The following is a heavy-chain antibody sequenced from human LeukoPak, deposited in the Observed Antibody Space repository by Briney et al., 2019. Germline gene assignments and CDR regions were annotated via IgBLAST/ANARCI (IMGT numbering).Heavy chain of an antibody. CDR3: ARQPYNYDSSGYPN. J-gene: IGHJ1*01. CDR1: GASISSYY. CDR2: IYYSGST. D-gene: IGHD3-22*01. Sequence: PSETLSLTCTVSGASISSYYWSWIRQPPGKGLEWIGYIYYSGSTNYNPSLKSRVTMSIDTSKSQFSLKLSSVTAADTAMYYCARQPYNYDSSGYPNWGQGTLVTVS. V-gene: IGHV4-59*01.